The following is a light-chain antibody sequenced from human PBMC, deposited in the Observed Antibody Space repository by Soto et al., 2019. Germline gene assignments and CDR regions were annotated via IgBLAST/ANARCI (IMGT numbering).Light chain of an antibody. Sequence: DIVLTQSPATLSLSPGERATLSCSASQSISYYLAWYQHKPGQAPRLLIYDASKRATGIPGRFSGSGPGTDFTLTISSLEPEDFAVYYCQQRSNWPPTFGQGTKVEIK. J-gene: IGKJ1*01. V-gene: IGKV3-11*01. CDR1: QSISYY. CDR3: QQRSNWPPT. CDR2: DAS.